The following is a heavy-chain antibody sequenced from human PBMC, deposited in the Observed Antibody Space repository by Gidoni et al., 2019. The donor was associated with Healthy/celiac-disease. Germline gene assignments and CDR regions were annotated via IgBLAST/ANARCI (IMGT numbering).Heavy chain of an antibody. CDR3: ARGNGLYDSSGYGMDV. Sequence: QVQLVQSGAEVKTPGSSVKVSCKPSGGPFSSYAISWVRQAPGQGLEWMGGIIPIFGTANYAQKFQGRVTITADESTSTAYMELSSLRSEDTAVYYCARGNGLYDSSGYGMDVWGQGTTVTVSS. D-gene: IGHD3-22*01. CDR2: IIPIFGTA. CDR1: GGPFSSYA. V-gene: IGHV1-69*01. J-gene: IGHJ6*02.